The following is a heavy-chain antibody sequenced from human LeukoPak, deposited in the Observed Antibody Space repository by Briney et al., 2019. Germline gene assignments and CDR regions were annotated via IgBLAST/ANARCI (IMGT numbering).Heavy chain of an antibody. Sequence: ASVKVSCKASGYTFTSYYMHWVRQAPGQGLEWMGIINPSGGSTGYAQKFQGRATMTRDTSTSTVYMELSSLRSEDTAVYYCAVNSGSYSDYYYYMDVWGKGTTVTVSS. CDR1: GYTFTSYY. D-gene: IGHD1-26*01. J-gene: IGHJ6*03. CDR3: AVNSGSYSDYYYYMDV. V-gene: IGHV1-46*01. CDR2: INPSGGST.